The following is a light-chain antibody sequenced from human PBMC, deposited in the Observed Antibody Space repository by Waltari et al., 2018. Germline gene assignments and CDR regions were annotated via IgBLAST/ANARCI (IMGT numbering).Light chain of an antibody. CDR1: QSISSW. Sequence: DIQMTQSPSTLSASVGDRVTITCRASQSISSWLAWYQQKPGKAPKLLICKASSLESGVPSRVSGSGSGTEFSLTISSLQPDDFATYYCQQYSSYNTFGQGTKLEI. V-gene: IGKV1-5*03. CDR2: KAS. J-gene: IGKJ2*01. CDR3: QQYSSYNT.